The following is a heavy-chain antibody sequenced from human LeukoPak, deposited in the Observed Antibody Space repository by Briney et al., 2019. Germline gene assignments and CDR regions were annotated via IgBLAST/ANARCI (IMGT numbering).Heavy chain of an antibody. J-gene: IGHJ4*02. CDR2: IYYSGTT. CDR1: GGSISNYY. CDR3: AREPLHYYYDSSVK. V-gene: IGHV4-59*01. D-gene: IGHD3-22*01. Sequence: SETLSLTCTVSGGSISNYYWNWIRQPPGKGLEWIGYIYYSGTTNYNPSLKSRVSMSVDTSKNQFSLKLSSVTAADTAVYYCAREPLHYYYDSSVKWGQGTLVTVSS.